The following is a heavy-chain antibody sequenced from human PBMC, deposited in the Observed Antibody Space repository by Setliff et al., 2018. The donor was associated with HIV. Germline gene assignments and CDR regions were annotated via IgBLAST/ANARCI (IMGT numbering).Heavy chain of an antibody. Sequence: ETLSLTCTISGDFFSSDYYWGWIRQSPGKELVWVSRISSDGTNTNYADSVKGRFTISRDSAKNTVYLQMNSLRVDDTAVYYCAKVTKYYFDYWGQGTLVTVSS. D-gene: IGHD2-8*01. CDR2: ISSDGTNT. CDR1: GDFFSSDYY. J-gene: IGHJ4*02. V-gene: IGHV3-74*01. CDR3: AKVTKYYFDY.